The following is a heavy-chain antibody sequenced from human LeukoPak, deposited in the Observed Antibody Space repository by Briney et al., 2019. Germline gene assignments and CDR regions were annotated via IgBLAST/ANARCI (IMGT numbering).Heavy chain of an antibody. CDR1: GYTFTGYY. Sequence: ASVKVSCKASGYTFTGYYMHWVRQAPGQGLEWMGWINPNSGGTNYAQKFQGRVTMTRDTSISTAYMELSRLRSDDTAVYYRARGRSSGWYLDVWGKGTTVTVSS. J-gene: IGHJ6*03. CDR2: INPNSGGT. V-gene: IGHV1-2*02. D-gene: IGHD6-19*01. CDR3: ARGRSSGWYLDV.